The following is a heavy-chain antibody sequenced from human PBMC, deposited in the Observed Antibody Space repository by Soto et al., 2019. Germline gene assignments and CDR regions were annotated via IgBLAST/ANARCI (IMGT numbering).Heavy chain of an antibody. D-gene: IGHD1-1*01. Sequence: QVQLVQSGAEVKKPGASVKVSCKASGYTFTGYYMHWVRQAPGQGLERMGWINPNSGGTNYAQKFQGRVTMTRDTSISTAYMELSRLRSDDTAVYYCARERVGTTGIEYYYYGMDVWGQGTTVTVSS. CDR3: ARERVGTTGIEYYYYGMDV. V-gene: IGHV1-2*02. CDR2: INPNSGGT. CDR1: GYTFTGYY. J-gene: IGHJ6*02.